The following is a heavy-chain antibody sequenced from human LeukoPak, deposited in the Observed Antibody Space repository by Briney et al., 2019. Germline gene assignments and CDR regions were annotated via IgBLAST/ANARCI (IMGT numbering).Heavy chain of an antibody. J-gene: IGHJ4*02. CDR2: SSSGSSKM. V-gene: IGHV3-21*01. CDR1: GFTFSSYT. D-gene: IGHD2-15*01. CDR3: ARVGFGGYLLDF. Sequence: GGSLRLYCGASGFTFSSYTMNWVRQAPGKGLEWGSSSSSGSSKMDYEDAVKGRFTISRDNAKNSLYLQMNSLRVEDTAVYYCARVGFGGYLLDFWGQGTLVTVSS.